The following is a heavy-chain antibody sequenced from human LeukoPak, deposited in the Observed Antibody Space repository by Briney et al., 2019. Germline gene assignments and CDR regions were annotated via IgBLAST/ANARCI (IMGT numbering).Heavy chain of an antibody. CDR1: GGSISSYY. CDR2: IHYSGST. Sequence: KPSETLSLTCTVSGGSISSYYWSWIRQPPGKGLEWIGYIHYSGSTNYNPSLKSRVTISVDTSKNQFSLKLSSVTAADTAVYYCARHYDILTGYYDYYYYYGMDVWGQGTTVTVS. D-gene: IGHD3-9*01. J-gene: IGHJ6*02. CDR3: ARHYDILTGYYDYYYYYGMDV. V-gene: IGHV4-59*08.